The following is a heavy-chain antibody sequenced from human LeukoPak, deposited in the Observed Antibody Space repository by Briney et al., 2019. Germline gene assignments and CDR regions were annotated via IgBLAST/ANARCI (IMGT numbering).Heavy chain of an antibody. Sequence: GGSLRLSCAASGFTFSSYAMSWVRQAPGKGLEWVSAISGSGGSTYYADSVKGRFTISRDNSKNTLYLQMYSLRAEDTAVYYCAKGALYCSSTSCYTLFFDYWGQGTLVTVSS. J-gene: IGHJ4*02. D-gene: IGHD2-2*02. CDR2: ISGSGGST. CDR3: AKGALYCSSTSCYTLFFDY. V-gene: IGHV3-23*01. CDR1: GFTFSSYA.